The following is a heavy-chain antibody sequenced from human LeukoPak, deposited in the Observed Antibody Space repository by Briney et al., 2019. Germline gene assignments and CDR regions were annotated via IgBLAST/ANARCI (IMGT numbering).Heavy chain of an antibody. V-gene: IGHV3-11*01. CDR2: ISSSGSTI. Sequence: PGGSLRLSCAASGFTFSDYYMSWIRQAPGKGLEWASYISSSGSTIYYADSVKGRFTISRDNAKNSLYLQMNSLRAEDTAVYYCARDISLRVTMVRGVGPIDYWGQGTLVTASS. J-gene: IGHJ4*02. CDR3: ARDISLRVTMVRGVGPIDY. CDR1: GFTFSDYY. D-gene: IGHD3-10*01.